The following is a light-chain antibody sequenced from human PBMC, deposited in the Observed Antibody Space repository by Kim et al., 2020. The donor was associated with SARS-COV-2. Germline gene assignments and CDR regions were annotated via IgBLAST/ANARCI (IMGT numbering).Light chain of an antibody. J-gene: IGLJ3*02. Sequence: QAVVTQEPSLTVSPGGTVTLTCVSSTGPVTSGYYPNWFQQKPGQAPRALIYATNNKHSWTPARFSGSLLGGKAALTLSGVQPEDEAEYYCLLWYDGDWVVGGGTQLTVL. CDR2: ATN. CDR3: LLWYDGDWV. CDR1: TGPVTSGYY. V-gene: IGLV7-43*01.